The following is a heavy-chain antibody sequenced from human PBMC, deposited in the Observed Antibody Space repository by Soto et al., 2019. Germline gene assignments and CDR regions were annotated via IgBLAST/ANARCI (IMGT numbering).Heavy chain of an antibody. D-gene: IGHD2-2*01. V-gene: IGHV4-34*01. Sequence: QVQLQQWGAGLLKPSETLSLTCAVYGGSFSGYYWSWIRQPPGKGLEWIGEINHSGSTNYNPSLKSRVTISVDTSKNQYSLKLSSVTAADTAVYYCARQVREFIVVVPAHNWFDPWGQGTLVTVSS. J-gene: IGHJ5*02. CDR3: ARQVREFIVVVPAHNWFDP. CDR2: INHSGST. CDR1: GGSFSGYY.